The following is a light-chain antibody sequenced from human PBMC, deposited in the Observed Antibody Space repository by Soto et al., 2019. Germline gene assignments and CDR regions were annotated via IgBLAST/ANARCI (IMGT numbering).Light chain of an antibody. Sequence: IVLTQSPGTLSFSRGERATLSCRSSQSVSSNYLAWYQQKPGQAPRLVIYGASSRATGIPDRFSGSGSGTDFTLTISRMEPEDFAAYYCKQYGSSRRTGGQGTTGDIK. CDR1: QSVSSNY. CDR3: KQYGSSRRT. CDR2: GAS. J-gene: IGKJ1*01. V-gene: IGKV3-20*01.